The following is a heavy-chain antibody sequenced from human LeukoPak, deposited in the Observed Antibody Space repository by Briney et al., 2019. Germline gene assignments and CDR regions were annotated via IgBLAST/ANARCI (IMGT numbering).Heavy chain of an antibody. Sequence: PGGSPRLSCVASGFTFSSHGMNWVRQAPGKGLEWVSGIIPSGHTTYYADSVRGRFTISRDNSRNTVYLQMNSLRAEDTAVYYCAKDSGVTYYYGSGSATYFEHWGQGTLVTVSS. CDR1: GFTFSSHG. D-gene: IGHD3-10*01. J-gene: IGHJ4*02. CDR3: AKDSGVTYYYGSGSATYFEH. V-gene: IGHV3-23*01. CDR2: IIPSGHTT.